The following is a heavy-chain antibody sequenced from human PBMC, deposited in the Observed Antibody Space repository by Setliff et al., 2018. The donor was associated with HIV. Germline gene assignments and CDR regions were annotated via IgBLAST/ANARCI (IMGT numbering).Heavy chain of an antibody. CDR1: GVSISAYY. Sequence: SETLSLTCNVSGVSISAYYWSWVRKPPGKGLEWIGYVYYSGSTSYSPSLRGRVTMSVDPSKNQFSLKLNSVTAADTAIYYCARGNYDTSDYYTNFYYYYMDVWGKGTAVTVSS. V-gene: IGHV4-59*01. J-gene: IGHJ6*03. D-gene: IGHD3-22*01. CDR3: ARGNYDTSDYYTNFYYYYMDV. CDR2: VYYSGST.